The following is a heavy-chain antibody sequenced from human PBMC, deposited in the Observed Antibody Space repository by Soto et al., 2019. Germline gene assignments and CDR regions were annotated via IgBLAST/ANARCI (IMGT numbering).Heavy chain of an antibody. D-gene: IGHD2-2*01. CDR1: GFTFSNNA. Sequence: EVQLLESGGGLVQPGGSLRLSCAASGFTFSNNAMTWVRQAPGRGLEFVSVISGGGGVTYYADSVKGRFTISRDNSKNTLFLQMNSLRVEDTAIYYCAKDSTESTSWSDFHYWGQGTLVTVS. V-gene: IGHV3-23*01. CDR2: ISGGGGVT. CDR3: AKDSTESTSWSDFHY. J-gene: IGHJ4*02.